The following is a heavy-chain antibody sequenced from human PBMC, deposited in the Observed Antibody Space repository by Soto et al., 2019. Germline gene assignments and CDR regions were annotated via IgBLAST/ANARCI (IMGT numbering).Heavy chain of an antibody. J-gene: IGHJ6*02. CDR1: GGSMSSSYY. CDR2: IYYTGST. Sequence: SETLSLTCTVSGGSMSSSYYWTWIRQSPGKGLEWIGYIYYTGSTNYNPSLQGRVTISLDTSKNRFSLNVNSVTAADTAVYYCARLAILYYYGSGSYPPSGMDVWGQGTTVTVSS. V-gene: IGHV4-59*01. CDR3: ARLAILYYYGSGSYPPSGMDV. D-gene: IGHD3-10*01.